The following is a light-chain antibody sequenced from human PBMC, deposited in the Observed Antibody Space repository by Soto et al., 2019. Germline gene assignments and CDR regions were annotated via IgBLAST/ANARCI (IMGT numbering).Light chain of an antibody. CDR1: QSVSGY. J-gene: IGKJ3*01. Sequence: EIVLAQSPATVSLSPGERATLSCRASQSVSGYLAWYQQKPGQAPRLLIYDTFHRATGIPARFSGSGSGTDFTLTISSLEPEDFAVYYCQQRTSWPIFTFGPGTKLEIK. V-gene: IGKV3-11*01. CDR2: DTF. CDR3: QQRTSWPIFT.